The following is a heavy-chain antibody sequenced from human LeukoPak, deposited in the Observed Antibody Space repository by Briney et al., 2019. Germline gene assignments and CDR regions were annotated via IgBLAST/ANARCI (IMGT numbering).Heavy chain of an antibody. D-gene: IGHD3-16*01. Sequence: GGSLRLSCAASGFTFSSYSMTWVRQAPGKGLEWVSGIGGSGVATYYADSVKGRFTISRDNSESTLYLQMNSLRAEDTAVYYCAKFSAVWGTFDYWGQGILVTVSS. J-gene: IGHJ4*02. CDR3: AKFSAVWGTFDY. CDR2: IGGSGVAT. CDR1: GFTFSSYS. V-gene: IGHV3-23*01.